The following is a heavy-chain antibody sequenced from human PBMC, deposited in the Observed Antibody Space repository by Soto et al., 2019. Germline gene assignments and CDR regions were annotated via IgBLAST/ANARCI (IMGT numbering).Heavy chain of an antibody. J-gene: IGHJ4*02. Sequence: QVQLVESGGGVVQPGRSLRLSCAASGFTFSSYGMHWVRQAPGKGLEWVAVIWYDGSNKYYADSVKGRFTISRDNSKNTLYLQMNSLRAEDTAVYYCASEQLGYFDYWGQGTLVTVSS. CDR3: ASEQLGYFDY. D-gene: IGHD6-6*01. CDR1: GFTFSSYG. CDR2: IWYDGSNK. V-gene: IGHV3-33*01.